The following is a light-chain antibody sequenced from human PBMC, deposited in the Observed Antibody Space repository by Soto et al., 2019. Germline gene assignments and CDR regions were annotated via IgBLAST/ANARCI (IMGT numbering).Light chain of an antibody. CDR1: QSVSSSY. CDR2: RAS. J-gene: IGKJ1*01. CDR3: QQYDYWWT. Sequence: EIVLTQSPDTLSLSPGETATLSCRASQSVSSSYLAWYQQKPGQAPRLLIYRASARATGVPARFSGSGSGTEFTLTISSLQSEDFGIYYCQQYDYWWTFGQGTKVDIK. V-gene: IGKV3-15*01.